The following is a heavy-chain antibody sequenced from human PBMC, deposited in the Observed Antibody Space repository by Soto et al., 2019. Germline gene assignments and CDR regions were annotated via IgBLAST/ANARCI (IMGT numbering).Heavy chain of an antibody. J-gene: IGHJ4*02. Sequence: QVQLVQSGAEVKKPGSSVKVSCKASGGTFSTSAFAWVRQAPGQGPEWMGGIIPIFGTAIYAQKFQGRVTITADESTTTAYMELSSLISDDTAVYYCARGVGAAGMGGLWGQGTLVTVSS. V-gene: IGHV1-69*12. CDR1: GGTFSTSA. CDR2: IIPIFGTA. CDR3: ARGVGAAGMGGL. D-gene: IGHD6-13*01.